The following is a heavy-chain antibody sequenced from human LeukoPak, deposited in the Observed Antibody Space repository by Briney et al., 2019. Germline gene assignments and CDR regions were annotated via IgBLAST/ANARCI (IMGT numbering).Heavy chain of an antibody. V-gene: IGHV1-69*01. CDR3: ARAGIAAAGTLDY. Sequence: ASVKVSCKASGGTFSSYAISWVRQAPGQGLEWMGGIISIFGTANYAQKFQGRVTITADESTSTAYMELSSPRSEDTAVYYCARAGIAAAGTLDYWGQGTLVTVSS. J-gene: IGHJ4*02. D-gene: IGHD6-13*01. CDR2: IISIFGTA. CDR1: GGTFSSYA.